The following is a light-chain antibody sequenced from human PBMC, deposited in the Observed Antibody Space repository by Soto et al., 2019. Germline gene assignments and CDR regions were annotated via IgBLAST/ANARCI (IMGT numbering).Light chain of an antibody. V-gene: IGLV2-23*02. CDR3: CSYAGSSTSV. J-gene: IGLJ3*02. Sequence: QSALTQPASGSGSPGESITISCTGTSSDVGSYNLVSWYQQHPGKAPKLMIYEVSKRPSGVSNRFSGSKSGNTASLTISGLQAEDEADYYGCSYAGSSTSVFGGGTKLTVL. CDR1: SSDVGSYNL. CDR2: EVS.